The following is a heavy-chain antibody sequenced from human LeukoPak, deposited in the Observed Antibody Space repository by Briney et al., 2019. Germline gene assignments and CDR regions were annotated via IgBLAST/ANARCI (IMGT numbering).Heavy chain of an antibody. CDR1: GGSISGYY. J-gene: IGHJ5*02. Sequence: SETLSLTCTVSGGSISGYYWSWIRQPPGKGLEWIGYIYYSGSTNYNPSLKSRVTISVDTSKNQFSLKLSSVTAADTAVYYCARQFSRWFDPWGQGTLVTVSS. CDR3: ARQFSRWFDP. CDR2: IYYSGST. V-gene: IGHV4-59*08.